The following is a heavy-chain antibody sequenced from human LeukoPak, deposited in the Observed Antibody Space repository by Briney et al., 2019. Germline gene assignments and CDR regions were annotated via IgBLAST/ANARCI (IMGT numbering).Heavy chain of an antibody. CDR3: ATNGWYCLDH. Sequence: NPSETLSLTCAVSGGSISSDNWWSWVRQPPGKGLEWIGEIYHSGSTNYNPSLQSRVTISVDKSNNHFSLRLTSVTAADTAVYYCATNGWYCLDHWGXGALVTVSS. V-gene: IGHV4-4*02. CDR1: GGSISSDNW. D-gene: IGHD6-19*01. J-gene: IGHJ1*01. CDR2: IYHSGST.